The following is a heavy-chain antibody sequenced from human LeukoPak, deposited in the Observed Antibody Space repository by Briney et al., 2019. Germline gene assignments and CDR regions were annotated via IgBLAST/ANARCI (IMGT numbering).Heavy chain of an antibody. J-gene: IGHJ4*02. CDR1: GGSISSSRYY. Sequence: SETLSLTCTVSGGSISSSRYYWGWIRQPPGKGLEWMGRIYYSWSTYYNPSLKSRVTISVDTSKNQFSLKLSSVTAADTAVYYCASSSGSESGSYPFDYWGQGTLVTVSS. CDR2: IYYSWST. D-gene: IGHD1-26*01. V-gene: IGHV4-39*01. CDR3: ASSSGSESGSYPFDY.